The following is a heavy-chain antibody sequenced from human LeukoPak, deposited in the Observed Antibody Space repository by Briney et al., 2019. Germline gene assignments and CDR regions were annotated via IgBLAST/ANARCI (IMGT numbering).Heavy chain of an antibody. D-gene: IGHD4-17*01. Sequence: GGSLRLSCAASGFTFSSYAMSWVRQAPGKGLEWVSAISGSGGSTYYADSVKGRFTISRDKSKNTLYLQMNSLRAEDTAVYYCASSYGDYVVYWGQGTLVTVSS. CDR3: ASSYGDYVVY. V-gene: IGHV3-23*01. CDR2: ISGSGGST. J-gene: IGHJ4*02. CDR1: GFTFSSYA.